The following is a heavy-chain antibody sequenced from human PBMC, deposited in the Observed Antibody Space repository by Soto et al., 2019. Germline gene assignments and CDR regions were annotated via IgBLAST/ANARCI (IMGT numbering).Heavy chain of an antibody. D-gene: IGHD3-22*01. V-gene: IGHV4-30-4*01. Sequence: QVHLQESGPGLVKPSQTLSLSCTVSGDSISSQHYYWTRIRQPPGKGLERVGYIYYPGPNFYNPALKRRVAMSVVPSTNKFSLKLASVPDADTAVYFCAREPKQTSDSSPWNGGFESWVPGTLFTVSS. CDR2: IYYPGPN. CDR1: GDSISSQHYY. CDR3: AREPKQTSDSSPWNGGFES. J-gene: IGHJ4*02.